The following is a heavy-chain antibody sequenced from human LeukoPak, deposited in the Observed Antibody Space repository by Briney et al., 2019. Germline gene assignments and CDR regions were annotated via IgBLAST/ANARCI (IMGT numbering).Heavy chain of an antibody. V-gene: IGHV3-21*01. D-gene: IGHD4-23*01. CDR3: ARDGNGDYYYYMGV. CDR2: ISSSSSYI. J-gene: IGHJ6*03. Sequence: GGSLRLSCAASGFTFSSYSMNWVRQAPGKGREWVSSISSSSSYIYYADSVKGRFTISRDNAKNSLYLQMNSLRAEDTAVYYCARDGNGDYYYYMGVWGKGTTVTVSS. CDR1: GFTFSSYS.